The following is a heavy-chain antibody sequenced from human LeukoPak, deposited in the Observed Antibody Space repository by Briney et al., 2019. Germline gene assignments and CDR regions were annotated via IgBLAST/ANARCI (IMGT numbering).Heavy chain of an antibody. Sequence: PSETLSLTCTVSGGSISSYYWSWIRQPPGKGLEWIGYIYYSGSTNYNPSLKSRVTISVDTSKNQFSLKLSSVTAADTAVYYCARVRGKRMAAVKNAFDIWGQGTMVTVSS. D-gene: IGHD4-11*01. V-gene: IGHV4-59*12. J-gene: IGHJ3*02. CDR1: GGSISSYY. CDR2: IYYSGST. CDR3: ARVRGKRMAAVKNAFDI.